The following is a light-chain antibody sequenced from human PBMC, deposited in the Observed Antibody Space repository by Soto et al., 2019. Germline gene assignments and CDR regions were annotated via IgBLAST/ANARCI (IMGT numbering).Light chain of an antibody. J-gene: IGLJ1*01. Sequence: QSALTQPASVSGSPGQSITISWTGTSSDVGSYNYVAWYQQFPGKTPKLMIYEVRNRPSGVSSRFSGSKSGNTASLTISGLQADDEADYYCISYTGSDTSYVFGTGTKVTVL. CDR3: ISYTGSDTSYV. CDR1: SSDVGSYNY. CDR2: EVR. V-gene: IGLV2-14*01.